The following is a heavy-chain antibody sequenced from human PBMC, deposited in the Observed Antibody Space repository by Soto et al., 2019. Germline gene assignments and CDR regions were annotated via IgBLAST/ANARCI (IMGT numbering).Heavy chain of an antibody. CDR3: AIRGIAAAGTVVWFDP. Sequence: SVKVSCKASGGTFSSYAISWVRQAPGQGLEWMGGIIPIFGTANCAQKFQGRVTITADESTSTAYMELSSLRSEDTAVYYCAIRGIAAAGTVVWFDPWGQGTLVTVSS. J-gene: IGHJ5*02. CDR2: IIPIFGTA. V-gene: IGHV1-69*13. D-gene: IGHD6-13*01. CDR1: GGTFSSYA.